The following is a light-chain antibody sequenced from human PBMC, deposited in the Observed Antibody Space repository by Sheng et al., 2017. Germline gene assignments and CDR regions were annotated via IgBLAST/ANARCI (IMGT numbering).Light chain of an antibody. J-gene: IGKJ1*01. Sequence: ETVMTQSPATLSVSPGETVTLSCRASQSVTDNLAWYQQRRGQAPRLLVYGASTRATGIPARFSGSGSGTDFTLTISRLEPEDFAVYYCQQYGSSPPTFGQGTKVEVK. CDR3: QQYGSSPPT. CDR1: QSVTDN. V-gene: IGKV3D-15*01. CDR2: GAS.